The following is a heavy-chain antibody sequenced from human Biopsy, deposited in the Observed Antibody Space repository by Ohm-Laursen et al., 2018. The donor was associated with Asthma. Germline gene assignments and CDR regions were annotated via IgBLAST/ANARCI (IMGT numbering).Heavy chain of an antibody. CDR3: AKERYYDFWSGYPI. J-gene: IGHJ3*02. V-gene: IGHV3-30*18. CDR1: GFTFSNAW. CDR2: MSFDGRQT. D-gene: IGHD3-3*01. Sequence: SLRLSCAASGFTFSNAWMSWVRQAPGKGLEWVAGMSFDGRQTYYADSVTGRFTISRDNSKNTLYLQMNSLRAEDTAVYYCAKERYYDFWSGYPIWGQGTMVTVSS.